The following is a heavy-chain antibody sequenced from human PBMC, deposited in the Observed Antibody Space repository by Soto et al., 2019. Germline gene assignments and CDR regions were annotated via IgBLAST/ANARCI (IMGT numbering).Heavy chain of an antibody. CDR1: GFTFSSYS. CDR2: ISSSSSTI. J-gene: IGHJ5*02. CDR3: ARGADYDSSGIRLNWFDP. V-gene: IGHV3-48*02. D-gene: IGHD3-22*01. Sequence: EVQLVESGGGLVQPGGSLRLSCAASGFTFSSYSMNWVRQAPGKGLEWVSYISSSSSTIYYADSVKGRSTISRDNAKNSLYLQMNSLRDEDTAVYYCARGADYDSSGIRLNWFDPWGQGTLVTVSS.